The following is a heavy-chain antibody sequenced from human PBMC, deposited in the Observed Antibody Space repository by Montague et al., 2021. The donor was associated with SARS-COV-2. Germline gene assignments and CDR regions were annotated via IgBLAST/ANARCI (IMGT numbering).Heavy chain of an antibody. CDR1: GDSISNYS. V-gene: IGHV4-59*08. Sequence: SETLSLTCSVSGDSISNYSWSWILQSPGKGLEWIGYIYYSGSTNYNPSLTSRVTISVDTSKNQVSLKLTSVTAADTAVYYCARHLRVTTVTSHMYHYAMDVWGQGTTVTVSS. CDR2: IYYSGST. J-gene: IGHJ6*02. D-gene: IGHD4-11*01. CDR3: ARHLRVTTVTSHMYHYAMDV.